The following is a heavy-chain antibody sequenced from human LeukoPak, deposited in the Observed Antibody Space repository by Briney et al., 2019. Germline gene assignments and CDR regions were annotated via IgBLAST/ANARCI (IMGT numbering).Heavy chain of an antibody. V-gene: IGHV3-7*04. CDR1: GFTFSSYW. CDR2: IKQDGSEE. D-gene: IGHD3-22*01. Sequence: HPGGSLRLSCAASGFTFSSYWMSWVRQAPGKGLEWVANIKQDGSEEYYVDSVKGRFTISKDNAKDALSLQMNSLRVEDTAVYYCVRAYYYDRSGYWGQGTLVTVSS. CDR3: VRAYYYDRSGY. J-gene: IGHJ4*02.